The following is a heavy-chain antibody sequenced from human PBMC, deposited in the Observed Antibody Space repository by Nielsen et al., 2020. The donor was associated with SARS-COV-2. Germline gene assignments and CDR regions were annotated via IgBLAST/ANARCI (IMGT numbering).Heavy chain of an antibody. J-gene: IGHJ4*02. CDR3: ARDRDYYDSSGPPGY. Sequence: GESLKISCAASGFSVSGNYMSWVRQAPGKGLEWVSVIHNDGHTNYADSVKGRFTISRDNSKNTLYLQMNSLRAEDTAVYYCARDRDYYDSSGPPGYWGQGTLVTVSS. CDR2: IHNDGHT. D-gene: IGHD3-22*01. V-gene: IGHV3-66*01. CDR1: GFSVSGNY.